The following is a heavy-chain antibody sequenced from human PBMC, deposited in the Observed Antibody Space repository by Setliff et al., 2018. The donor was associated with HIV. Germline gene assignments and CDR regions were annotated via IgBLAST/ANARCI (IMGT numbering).Heavy chain of an antibody. Sequence: GGSLRLSCAASGFTFSNYAMTWVRQDPGKGLEWVSVITSSGDNTYYADFVKGRFTISRDNSKNTVYLQMNSLRVDDTAVYYCAKSRITSQYDSLDIWGQGTMVTVSS. V-gene: IGHV3-23*01. J-gene: IGHJ3*02. CDR3: AKSRITSQYDSLDI. CDR1: GFTFSNYA. CDR2: ITSSGDNT. D-gene: IGHD2-2*01.